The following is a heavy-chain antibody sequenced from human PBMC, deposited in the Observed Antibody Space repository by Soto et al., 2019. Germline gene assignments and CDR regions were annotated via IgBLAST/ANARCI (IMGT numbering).Heavy chain of an antibody. CDR3: ASVTFGGVVLAH. V-gene: IGHV4-4*02. CDR1: GGSISSINW. Sequence: PSETLSLTCGVSGGSISSINWWSWVRQTPGKGLEWIGEIYYSGSTNYNPSLTSRVTMSIDKSKNQFFLNLTSVTAADTAVYYCASVTFGGVVLAHWGQGTLVTVSS. D-gene: IGHD3-16*01. CDR2: IYYSGST. J-gene: IGHJ4*02.